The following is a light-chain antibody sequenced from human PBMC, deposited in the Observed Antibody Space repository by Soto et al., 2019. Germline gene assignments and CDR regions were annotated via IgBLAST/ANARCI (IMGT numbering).Light chain of an antibody. J-gene: IGKJ1*01. CDR2: GAS. CDR1: QSVSSN. CDR3: HQYNNWLTWT. Sequence: EIVMTQSPATLSVSPGERATLSCRASQSVSSNLAWYQQKPGQAPRLLIYGASTRATGIPARFSGSGSGTAFTLTISSLQSEDFAVYYYHQYNNWLTWTFGQGTKVEIK. V-gene: IGKV3-15*01.